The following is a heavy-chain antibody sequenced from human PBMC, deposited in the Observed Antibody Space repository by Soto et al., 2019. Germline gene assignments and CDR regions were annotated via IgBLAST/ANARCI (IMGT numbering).Heavy chain of an antibody. CDR1: GVSISSTSYY. CDR2: FFYNGRT. J-gene: IGHJ4*02. Sequence: PSETLSLTCTVSGVSISSTSYYWGWIRQPPGRGLEGIGSFFYNGRTSYNPSLKSRVSISVDTSKKQFSLKLNSVTAADTAVYYCAAVIYYRFYTGFHNEKSYFDXWGQGTLVTVSX. CDR3: AAVIYYRFYTGFHNEKSYFDX. D-gene: IGHD3-9*01. V-gene: IGHV4-39*01.